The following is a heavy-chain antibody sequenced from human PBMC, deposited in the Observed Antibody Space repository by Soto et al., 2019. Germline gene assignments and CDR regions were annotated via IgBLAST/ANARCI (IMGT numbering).Heavy chain of an antibody. Sequence: GGSLRLSCAASGFTFSSYAMSWVRQAPGKGLEWVSAISGSGGSTYYADSVKGRFTISRDNSKNTLYLQMNSLRAEDTAVYYCAKEGYCSGGSCLGFDYWGQGTLVTVSS. CDR2: ISGSGGST. CDR1: GFTFSSYA. V-gene: IGHV3-23*01. J-gene: IGHJ4*02. D-gene: IGHD2-15*01. CDR3: AKEGYCSGGSCLGFDY.